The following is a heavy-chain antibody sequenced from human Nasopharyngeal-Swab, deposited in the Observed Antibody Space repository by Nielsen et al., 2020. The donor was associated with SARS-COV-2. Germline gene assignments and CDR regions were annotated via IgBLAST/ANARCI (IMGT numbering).Heavy chain of an antibody. CDR2: LNSAGTAT. J-gene: IGHJ4*02. D-gene: IGHD4-17*01. CDR1: GFMLSSSG. Sequence: GGSLRLSCAVSGFMLSSSGMSWVRQAPGKGLEWVSGLNSAGTATYYADSVRGRFTISRDKSQNTLYLQMDSLRGEDTAVYYCARDAPAHYGAFYWGRGTLVTVSS. V-gene: IGHV3-23*01. CDR3: ARDAPAHYGAFY.